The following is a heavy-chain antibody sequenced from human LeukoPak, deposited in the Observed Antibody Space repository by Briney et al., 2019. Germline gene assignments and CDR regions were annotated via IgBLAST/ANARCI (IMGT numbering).Heavy chain of an antibody. V-gene: IGHV4-34*01. CDR2: INHSGST. CDR3: AREYSYGFDY. D-gene: IGHD5-18*01. CDR1: GGSFSGYY. J-gene: IGHJ4*02. Sequence: SEALSLTCAVYGGSFSGYYWSWIRQPPGKGVDWIGEINHSGSTNYNPSLKSRVTISVDTSKNQFSLKPSSVTAADTAVYYCAREYSYGFDYWGQGTLVTVSS.